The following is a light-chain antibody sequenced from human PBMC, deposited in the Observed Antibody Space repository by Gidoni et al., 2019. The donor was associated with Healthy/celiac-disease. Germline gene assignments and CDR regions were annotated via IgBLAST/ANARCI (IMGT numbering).Light chain of an antibody. CDR1: QDISNY. V-gene: IGKV1-33*01. CDR2: DAS. Sequence: DIQMPQSPSSLSASVGDRVTITCQASQDISNYLNWYQQKPGKAPKLLIYDASNLETGVPSRFSGSGSGTDFTFTSSSLQTEDIATYYCQQYDNLPPYTFGQGTKLEIK. J-gene: IGKJ2*01. CDR3: QQYDNLPPYT.